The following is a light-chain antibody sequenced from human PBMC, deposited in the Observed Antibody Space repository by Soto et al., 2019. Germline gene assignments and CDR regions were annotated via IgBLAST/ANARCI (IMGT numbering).Light chain of an antibody. Sequence: DIVMTQSPDSLAVSLGERATINCKSSQSVLYSSNNKNYLAWYQQKPGQPPKLLIYWASTRESGVPDRFRGSGSGTDFTLTITSLQAEDVAVYYCQQHYSSKWTFGQGTKVEIK. V-gene: IGKV4-1*01. CDR2: WAS. J-gene: IGKJ1*01. CDR3: QQHYSSKWT. CDR1: QSVLYSSNNKNY.